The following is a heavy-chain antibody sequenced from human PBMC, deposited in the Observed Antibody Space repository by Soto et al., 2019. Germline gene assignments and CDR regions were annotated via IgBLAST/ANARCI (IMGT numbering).Heavy chain of an antibody. Sequence: QVQLVESGGGVVQPGRSLRLSCAASGFTFSSYGMHWVRQAPGKGLEWVAVISYDGTNKYYADSVKGRFTISRDNSKNTLYLQMNSLKAEETAVYYCAKDDGDNYYYYDMDVWGQGTTVTGSS. V-gene: IGHV3-30*18. J-gene: IGHJ6*02. CDR1: GFTFSSYG. CDR3: AKDDGDNYYYYDMDV. CDR2: ISYDGTNK. D-gene: IGHD4-17*01.